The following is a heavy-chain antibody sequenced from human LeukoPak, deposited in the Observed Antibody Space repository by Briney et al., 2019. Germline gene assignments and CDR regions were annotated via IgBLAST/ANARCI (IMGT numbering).Heavy chain of an antibody. D-gene: IGHD2-2*01. CDR2: INPNSGGT. CDR1: GYTFTGYH. J-gene: IGHJ4*02. CDR3: ARDYCSSTSCLFDY. V-gene: IGHV1-2*06. Sequence: ALVKVSCKASGYTFTGYHMHWVRQAPGQGLEWMGRINPNSGGTNYAQKFQGRVTMTRDTSISTAYMELSRLRSDDTAVYYCARDYCSSTSCLFDYWGQETLVTVSS.